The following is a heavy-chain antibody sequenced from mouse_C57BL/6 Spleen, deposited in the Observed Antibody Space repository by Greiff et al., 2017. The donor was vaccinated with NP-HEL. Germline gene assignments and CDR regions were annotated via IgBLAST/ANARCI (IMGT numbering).Heavy chain of an antibody. V-gene: IGHV5-17*01. CDR2: ISSGSSTI. CDR1: GFTFSDYG. CDR3: ARGTISSIYPYAMDY. Sequence: EVHLVESGGGLVKPGGSLKLSCAASGFTFSDYGMHWVRQAPEKGLEWVAYISSGSSTIYYADTVKGRFTISRDNAKNTLFLQMTSLRSEDTAMYYCARGTISSIYPYAMDYWGQGTSVTVSS. D-gene: IGHD1-1*02. J-gene: IGHJ4*01.